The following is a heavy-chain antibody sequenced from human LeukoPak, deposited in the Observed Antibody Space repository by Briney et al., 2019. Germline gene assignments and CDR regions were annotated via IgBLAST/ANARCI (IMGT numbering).Heavy chain of an antibody. CDR1: GYTFTSYG. CDR2: INPNSGGT. D-gene: IGHD3-16*02. V-gene: IGHV1-2*04. CDR3: ARALYDYVWGSYRPSDAFDI. Sequence: ASVKVSCKASGYTFTSYGISWVRQAPGQGLEWMGWINPNSGGTNYAQKFQGWVTMTRDTSISTAYMELSRLRSDDTAVYYCARALYDYVWGSYRPSDAFDIWGQGTMVTVSS. J-gene: IGHJ3*02.